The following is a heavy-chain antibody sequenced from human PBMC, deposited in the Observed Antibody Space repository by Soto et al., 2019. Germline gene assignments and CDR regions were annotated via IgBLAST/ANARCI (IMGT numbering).Heavy chain of an antibody. J-gene: IGHJ6*02. CDR3: ARSSGYCSSTSCYIYCYYYGMDV. Sequence: ASVKVSCKASGYTFTSYDINWVRQATGQGLEWMGWMNPNSGNTGYAQKFQGRVTMTRNTSISTAYMELSSLRSEDTAVYYCARSSGYCSSTSCYIYCYYYGMDVWGQGTTVTVSS. CDR1: GYTFTSYD. D-gene: IGHD2-2*02. CDR2: MNPNSGNT. V-gene: IGHV1-8*01.